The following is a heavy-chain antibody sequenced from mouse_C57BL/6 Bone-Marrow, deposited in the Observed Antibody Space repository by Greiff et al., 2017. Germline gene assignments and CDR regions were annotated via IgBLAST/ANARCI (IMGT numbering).Heavy chain of an antibody. D-gene: IGHD1-1*01. CDR1: GFTFSSYA. CDR3: TREPYYYGSSYDWYFDV. Sequence: VQLVESGEGLVKPGGSLKLSCAASGFTFSSYAMSWVRQTPEKRLEWVAYISSGGDYIYYADTVKGRFTISRDNARNTLYLQMSSLKSEDTAMYYCTREPYYYGSSYDWYFDVWGTGTTVTVSS. J-gene: IGHJ1*03. CDR2: ISSGGDYI. V-gene: IGHV5-9-1*02.